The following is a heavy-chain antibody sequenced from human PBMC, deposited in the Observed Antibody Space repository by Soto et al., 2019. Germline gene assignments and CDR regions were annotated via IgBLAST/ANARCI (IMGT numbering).Heavy chain of an antibody. CDR3: ARGFSAGKGSPPVF. CDR1: GFTFSSFA. J-gene: IGHJ4*02. Sequence: GGSLRLSCAASGFTFSSFAMNWVRQAPGKGLDWVSAISGSGGSTYSADSVKGRFTISRDNSKNTLYLQMSSLRAEDTAVYYFARGFSAGKGSPPVFWGQGSLGTGSA. D-gene: IGHD6-13*01. V-gene: IGHV3-23*01. CDR2: ISGSGGST.